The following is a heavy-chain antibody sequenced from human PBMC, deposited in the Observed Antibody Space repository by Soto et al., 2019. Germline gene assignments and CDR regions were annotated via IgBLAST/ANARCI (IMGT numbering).Heavy chain of an antibody. CDR1: GFTFSSYW. V-gene: IGHV3-7*01. CDR2: IKQEGSAK. CDR3: ARAGHIVVVTDFDY. D-gene: IGHD2-21*02. Sequence: EVQLVESGGGLVQPGGSLRLSCAASGFTFSSYWMSWVRQAPGKGLAWVANIKQEGSAKYYVDSVKGRFTISRANDKNSLYLQMNSMRAEDTAVFYCARAGHIVVVTDFDYWGQGTLVTVSS. J-gene: IGHJ4*02.